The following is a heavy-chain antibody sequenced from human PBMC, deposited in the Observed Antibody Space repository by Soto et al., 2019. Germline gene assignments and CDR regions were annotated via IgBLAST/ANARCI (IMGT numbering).Heavy chain of an antibody. V-gene: IGHV3-74*01. Sequence: EVQLVESGGGLVQPGGSLRLSCAASGFTFSSYWMHWVRQAPGKGLVWVSRINSDGSSTSYADSVKGRFTISRDNAKNTQYLQMNSLRAEDTAVYYCARDRVTMIVVNGMDVWGQGTTVTVSS. CDR3: ARDRVTMIVVNGMDV. CDR2: INSDGSST. CDR1: GFTFSSYW. J-gene: IGHJ6*02. D-gene: IGHD3-22*01.